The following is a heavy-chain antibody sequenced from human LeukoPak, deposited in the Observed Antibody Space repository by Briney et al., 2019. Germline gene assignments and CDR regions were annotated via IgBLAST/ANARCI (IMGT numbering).Heavy chain of an antibody. CDR1: GFTFSSYW. Sequence: GGSLRLSCAASGFTFSSYWMHWVRQAPGKGLVWVSRINSDGSSTSYADSVKGRFTISRDNSKNTLNLQMNSLRAEDTAVYYCARDLGQYYDTSDNWFDPWGQGTLVTVSS. V-gene: IGHV3-74*01. CDR3: ARDLGQYYDTSDNWFDP. CDR2: INSDGSST. D-gene: IGHD3-22*01. J-gene: IGHJ5*02.